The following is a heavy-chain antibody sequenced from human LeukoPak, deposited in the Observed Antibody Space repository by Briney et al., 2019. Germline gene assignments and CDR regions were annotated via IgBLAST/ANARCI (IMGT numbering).Heavy chain of an antibody. V-gene: IGHV3-30-3*01. CDR2: ISYDGSNK. J-gene: IGHJ4*02. CDR1: GFTFSSYA. D-gene: IGHD4-4*01. CDR3: AAGDYSNYANY. Sequence: PGGSLRLSCAASGFTFSSYAMHWVRQAPGKGLEWVAVISYDGSNKYYADSVKGRFTISRDNSKNTLYLQMNSLRAEDTAVYYCAAGDYSNYANYWGQGTLVTVSS.